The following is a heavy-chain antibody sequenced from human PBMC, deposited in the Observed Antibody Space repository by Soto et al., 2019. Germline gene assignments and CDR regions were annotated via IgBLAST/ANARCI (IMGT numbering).Heavy chain of an antibody. V-gene: IGHV1-69*06. Sequence: QVPLVQSGAEVKKPGSSVKVSCNVSGGTFNTFAISWVRQAPGQGLEWMGGIIPILGPAFYAQKFQGRVTITADKSTNAAYLELSSLRSEDTAVYYCARAAKRYFDYWGQGTLVTVSS. J-gene: IGHJ4*02. CDR2: IIPILGPA. CDR1: GGTFNTFA. CDR3: ARAAKRYFDY.